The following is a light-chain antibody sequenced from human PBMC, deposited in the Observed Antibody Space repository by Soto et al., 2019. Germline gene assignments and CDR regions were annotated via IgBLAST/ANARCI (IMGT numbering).Light chain of an antibody. Sequence: QSALAQPRSVSGSPGQSVTISCSGTTSDIGDYHYVSWYQLYPGKPPKLIIYDVSKRPSGVPDRFSGSKSANTASLTISGLQAEDEADYSCCSYAGSNTWIFGGGTQLTVL. V-gene: IGLV2-11*01. CDR2: DVS. CDR1: TSDIGDYHY. CDR3: CSYAGSNTWI. J-gene: IGLJ2*01.